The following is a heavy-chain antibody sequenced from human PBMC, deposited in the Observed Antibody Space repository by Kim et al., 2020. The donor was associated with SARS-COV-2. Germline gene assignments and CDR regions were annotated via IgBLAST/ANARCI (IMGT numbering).Heavy chain of an antibody. CDR3: ARDSSVWEDAFDI. J-gene: IGHJ3*02. D-gene: IGHD1-26*01. CDR1: GGSISNYY. V-gene: IGHV4-59*01. CDR2: IYYSGST. Sequence: SETQSLTCTVSGGSISNYYWSWIRQPPGKGLEWIGYIYYSGSTNSNPSLKSRVTISVDTSQNQFSLKLSSVTAADTAVYYCARDSSVWEDAFDIWGQGTMVTVSS.